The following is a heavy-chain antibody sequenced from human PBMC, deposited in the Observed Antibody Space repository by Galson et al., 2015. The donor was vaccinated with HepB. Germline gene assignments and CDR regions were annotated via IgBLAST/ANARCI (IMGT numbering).Heavy chain of an antibody. V-gene: IGHV3-48*02. J-gene: IGHJ1*01. CDR3: AGLEQQLVRYHQNYFQH. Sequence: SLRLSCAASGFTFNGYSVNWVRQAPGKGLEWISYISGSSGTIYYADSVKGRFTISRNNAKNSLYLQMNSLRDDDTAVYYCAGLEQQLVRYHQNYFQHWGQGTLVTVSS. CDR1: GFTFNGYS. CDR2: ISGSSGTI. D-gene: IGHD6-13*01.